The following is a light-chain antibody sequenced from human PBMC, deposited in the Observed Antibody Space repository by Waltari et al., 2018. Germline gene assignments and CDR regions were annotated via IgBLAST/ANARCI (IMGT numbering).Light chain of an antibody. CDR3: QQSYTTPRT. CDR2: AAS. CDR1: QSIDIY. Sequence: DIQMTQSPSSLSASVGDRVTITCRASQSIDIYLNWYQQRPGKAPNLLIYAASSLESGVPSRFSGSGSGTDFTLTINSLQPEDFATYYCQQSYTTPRTFGQGTKVEIK. J-gene: IGKJ1*01. V-gene: IGKV1-39*01.